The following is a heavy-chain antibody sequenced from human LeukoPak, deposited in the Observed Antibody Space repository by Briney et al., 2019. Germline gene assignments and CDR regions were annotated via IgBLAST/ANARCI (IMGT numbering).Heavy chain of an antibody. V-gene: IGHV1-69*02. CDR1: GVTFSSYT. Sequence: SVKVSCKASGVTFSSYTISWVRQAPGQGLEWMGRIIPILGIANYAQKFQGRVTITADKSTSTAYMELSSLRSEDTAVYYCASITMVRGVIEGFDPWGQGTLVTVSS. CDR3: ASITMVRGVIEGFDP. CDR2: IIPILGIA. D-gene: IGHD3-10*01. J-gene: IGHJ5*02.